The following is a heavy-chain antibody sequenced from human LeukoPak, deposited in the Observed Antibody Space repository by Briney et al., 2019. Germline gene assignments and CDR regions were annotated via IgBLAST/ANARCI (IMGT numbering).Heavy chain of an antibody. CDR3: AKDLKIGGGY. J-gene: IGHJ4*02. CDR2: ISYDGSNK. V-gene: IGHV3-30-3*01. D-gene: IGHD3-22*01. Sequence: PGGSLRPSCAASGFTFSSYAMHWVRQAPGKGLEWVAVISYDGSNKYYADSVKGRFTISRDNSKNTLYLQMNSLRAEDTAIYYCAKDLKIGGGYWGQGTLVTVSS. CDR1: GFTFSSYA.